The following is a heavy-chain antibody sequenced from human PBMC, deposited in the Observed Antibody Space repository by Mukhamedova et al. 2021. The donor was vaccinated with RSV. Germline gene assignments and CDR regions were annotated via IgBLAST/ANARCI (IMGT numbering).Heavy chain of an antibody. CDR3: ARSAHNYYDSSGPDAFDI. CDR2: IIPIFGTV. Sequence: RQAPGQGLEWMGGIIPIFGTVNYAQKFQGRVTITADESTSTAYMELSSLRSEDTAVYYCARSAHNYYDSSGPDAFDIWGQGTMVTV. J-gene: IGHJ3*02. V-gene: IGHV1-69*01. D-gene: IGHD3-22*01.